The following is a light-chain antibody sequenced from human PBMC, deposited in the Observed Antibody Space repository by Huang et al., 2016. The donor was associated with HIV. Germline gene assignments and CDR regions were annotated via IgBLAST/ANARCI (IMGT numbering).Light chain of an antibody. CDR1: QTISTY. J-gene: IGKJ2*01. Sequence: IVLTQSPGTLSLSPGERATLSCRANQTISTYLAWYQQRPGQAPRLLIYDASNRATGIPARFSGSGSGTDFTHTSSSLEPEDFALDYCQQRSNWPVTFGQGTKLEIK. CDR2: DAS. CDR3: QQRSNWPVT. V-gene: IGKV3-11*01.